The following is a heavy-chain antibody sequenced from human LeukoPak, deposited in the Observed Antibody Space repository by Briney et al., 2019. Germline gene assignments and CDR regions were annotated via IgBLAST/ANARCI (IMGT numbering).Heavy chain of an antibody. Sequence: KSSETLSLTCTVSGGFISSSSYYWGWIRQPPGKGLEWIGSIYYSGSTYYNPSLKSRVTISVDTSKNQFSLKLSSVTAADTAVYYCARPDSSSDYWGQGTLVTVSS. J-gene: IGHJ4*02. D-gene: IGHD6-6*01. CDR2: IYYSGST. CDR3: ARPDSSSDY. V-gene: IGHV4-39*01. CDR1: GGFISSSSYY.